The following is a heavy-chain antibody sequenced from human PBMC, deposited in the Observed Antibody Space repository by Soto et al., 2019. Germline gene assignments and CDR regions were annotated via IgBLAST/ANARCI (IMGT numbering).Heavy chain of an antibody. CDR2: INGNSGNI. D-gene: IGHD3-10*01. J-gene: IGHJ4*02. Sequence: EVQLVESGGGLVQPGRSLRLSCAASGFTFDHYGMHWVRQAPGKGLQWVSGINGNSGNIGYADSVKGRFTISRDNAKNSMYLQMNSMRAEDAALYYCAKGGANYFGSGGCDYWGQGTPVTVSS. CDR1: GFTFDHYG. CDR3: AKGGANYFGSGGCDY. V-gene: IGHV3-9*01.